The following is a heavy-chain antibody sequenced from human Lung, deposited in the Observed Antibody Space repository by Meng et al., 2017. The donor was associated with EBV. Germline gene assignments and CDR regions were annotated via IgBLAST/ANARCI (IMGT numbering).Heavy chain of an antibody. CDR2: IYYSGST. CDR3: ARQSGYFDY. J-gene: IGHJ4*02. Sequence: QVQLQESGPGLVKPSETLSLTGTVSGGSISSYYWSWIRQPPGKGLEWIGHIYYSGSTNYNPSLKSRVTISVDTSKNQFSLKLSSVTATDTAVYYCARQSGYFDYWGQGTLVTVSS. V-gene: IGHV4-59*08. CDR1: GGSISSYY. D-gene: IGHD3-10*01.